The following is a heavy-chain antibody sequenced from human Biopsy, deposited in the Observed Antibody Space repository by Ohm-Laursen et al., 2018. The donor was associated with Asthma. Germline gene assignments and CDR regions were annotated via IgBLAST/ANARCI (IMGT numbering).Heavy chain of an antibody. Sequence: GSSVKVSCKVSGYSLTDLSMRWVRQAPGQGLEWMGGHDHEEGGTVNARRFQGRVTMTEDTSTDTAYMELSSLSSDDTAVYHCASDFPKDYVRYNFQFWGQGTLVTVSS. D-gene: IGHD4-17*01. J-gene: IGHJ4*02. CDR3: ASDFPKDYVRYNFQF. CDR1: GYSLTDLS. CDR2: HDHEEGGT. V-gene: IGHV1-24*01.